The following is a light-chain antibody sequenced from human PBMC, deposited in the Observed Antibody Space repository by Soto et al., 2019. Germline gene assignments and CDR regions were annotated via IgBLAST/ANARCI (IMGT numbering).Light chain of an antibody. CDR2: SAS. J-gene: IGKJ4*01. CDR3: QQNFSPFVT. Sequence: DIQMTQSPPSLSASVGDRVTITCRASETITDFLNWYQLKPGKAPKLLIYSASNLQPGVPSRFSGSGYGTDFTLTLSGLQHEDSATYYCQQNFSPFVTFGALTKVEV. CDR1: ETITDF. V-gene: IGKV1-39*01.